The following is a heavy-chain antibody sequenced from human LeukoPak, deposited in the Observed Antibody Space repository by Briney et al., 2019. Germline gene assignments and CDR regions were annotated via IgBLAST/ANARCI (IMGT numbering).Heavy chain of an antibody. CDR1: GFTFSSYE. V-gene: IGHV3-48*03. Sequence: GGSLRLSCAASGFTFSSYEMNWVRQAPGKGLEWVSYISSSGSTIYYADSVKGRFTISRDNAKNSLYLQMNSLRAEDTAVYYCARDSRTVAAAGTTPYYFDYWGQGTLVAVSS. D-gene: IGHD6-13*01. J-gene: IGHJ4*02. CDR2: ISSSGSTI. CDR3: ARDSRTVAAAGTTPYYFDY.